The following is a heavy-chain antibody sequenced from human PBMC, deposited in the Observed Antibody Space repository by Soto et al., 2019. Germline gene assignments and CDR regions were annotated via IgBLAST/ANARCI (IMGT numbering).Heavy chain of an antibody. Sequence: QVQLVQSGAEVKKPGSSVKVSCKASGGTFSSYAISWVRQAPGQGLEWMGGFIPISDTTNYAQKFQGRVTITADESKSTAYMELSSLRSEDTAVYYCARSQGSSTSLEIYYYYYYGMDVWGQGTTVTVSS. D-gene: IGHD2-2*01. J-gene: IGHJ6*02. CDR3: ARSQGSSTSLEIYYYYYYGMDV. CDR2: FIPISDTT. V-gene: IGHV1-69*01. CDR1: GGTFSSYA.